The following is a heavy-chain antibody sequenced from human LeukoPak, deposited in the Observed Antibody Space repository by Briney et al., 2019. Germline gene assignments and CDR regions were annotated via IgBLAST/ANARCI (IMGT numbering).Heavy chain of an antibody. CDR3: ARGGYSKNYYYYGMDV. J-gene: IGHJ6*02. V-gene: IGHV3-7*01. CDR2: IKQDGSEK. CDR1: GFTFSSYW. D-gene: IGHD4-4*01. Sequence: PGGSLRLSCAASGFTFSSYWMSWVRQAPGKGLEWVANIKQDGSEKYYVDSVKGRFTISRDNAKNSLYLQMNSLRAEDTAVYYCARGGYSKNYYYYGMDVWGQGTTVTVSS.